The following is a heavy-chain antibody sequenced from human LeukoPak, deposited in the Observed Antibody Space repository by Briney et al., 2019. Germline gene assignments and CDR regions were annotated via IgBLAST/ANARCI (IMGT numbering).Heavy chain of an antibody. V-gene: IGHV4-59*01. CDR3: ASSSNWDRYFDY. J-gene: IGHJ4*02. Sequence: SETLSLTCTVSGGSISSSYWSWLRQPPGQGLEWIGSIYYSGSTNYNPSLKSRLTISLDTSKNQFSLKLSSVTAADTAVYYCASSSNWDRYFDYWGQGTLVTVSS. D-gene: IGHD6-13*01. CDR1: GGSISSSY. CDR2: IYYSGST.